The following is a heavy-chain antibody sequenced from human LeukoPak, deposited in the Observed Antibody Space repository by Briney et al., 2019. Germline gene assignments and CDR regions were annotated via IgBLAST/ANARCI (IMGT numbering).Heavy chain of an antibody. V-gene: IGHV4-59*05. CDR2: IYYSGST. CDR1: GFTFNDYY. Sequence: GSLRLSCAASGFTFNDYYMSWIRQAPGKGLEWIGSIYYSGSTYYNPSLKSRVTISVDTSKNQFSLKLSSVTAADTAVYYCARDGGSSWGQGTLVTVSS. J-gene: IGHJ5*02. D-gene: IGHD3-16*01. CDR3: ARDGGSS.